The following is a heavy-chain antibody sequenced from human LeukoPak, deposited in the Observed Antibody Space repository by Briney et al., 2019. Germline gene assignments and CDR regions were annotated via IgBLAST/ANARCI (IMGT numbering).Heavy chain of an antibody. J-gene: IGHJ4*02. V-gene: IGHV3-23*01. Sequence: GGSLRLSCAASGFTFSSYAMSWVRQAPGKGLEWVSAISGSGGSTYYADSVKGRFTISRDSSKNTLYLQMNSLRAEDTAVYYCAKDAERITIFGVVIKGSYYFDYWGQGTLVTVSS. D-gene: IGHD3-3*01. CDR1: GFTFSSYA. CDR2: ISGSGGST. CDR3: AKDAERITIFGVVIKGSYYFDY.